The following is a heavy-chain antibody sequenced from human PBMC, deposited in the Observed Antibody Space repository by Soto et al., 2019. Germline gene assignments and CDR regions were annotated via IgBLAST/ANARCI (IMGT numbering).Heavy chain of an antibody. V-gene: IGHV5-51*01. CDR1: GYTFTKYW. J-gene: IGHJ4*02. D-gene: IGHD2-15*01. Sequence: PGESLKISCKGAGYTFTKYWIAWVRQMPGKGLECMGIIYPDDSDTRYSPAFQGQVTISADKSISTAYLQWSSLKASDTAMYYCARQRDLHSQLDYWGQGTLVTVSS. CDR2: IYPDDSDT. CDR3: ARQRDLHSQLDY.